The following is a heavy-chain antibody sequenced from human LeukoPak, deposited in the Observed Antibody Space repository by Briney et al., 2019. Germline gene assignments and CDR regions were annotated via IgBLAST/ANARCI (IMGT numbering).Heavy chain of an antibody. CDR3: ARTPRDGYNSSYFDY. CDR1: GGTISSSSYY. D-gene: IGHD5-24*01. J-gene: IGHJ4*02. CDR2: IYYSGNT. V-gene: IGHV4-39*01. Sequence: SETLSLTCSVSGGTISSSSYYWGWIRQPPGKGLEWIGSIYYSGNTYFNPSLKSRVTISVDTSKNQFSLKLNSVTAADTAVYYCARTPRDGYNSSYFDYWGQGTLVTVSS.